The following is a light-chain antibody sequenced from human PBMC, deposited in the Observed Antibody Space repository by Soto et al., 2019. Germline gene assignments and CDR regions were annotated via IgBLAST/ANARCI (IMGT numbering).Light chain of an antibody. CDR3: QQSYSTPIT. Sequence: DIQMTQSPSSLSASVGGRFTITCRASQSISSYLNWYQQKPGKAPKLLXYPASSLQSGVPSRFSGSGSGTDFTLTISSLQPEDFETYYCQQSYSTPITFGQGTRLEIK. V-gene: IGKV1-39*01. CDR2: PAS. J-gene: IGKJ5*01. CDR1: QSISSY.